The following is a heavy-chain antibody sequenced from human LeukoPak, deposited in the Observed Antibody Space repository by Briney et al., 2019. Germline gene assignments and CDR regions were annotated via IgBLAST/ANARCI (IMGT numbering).Heavy chain of an antibody. CDR1: GFTFSSYE. D-gene: IGHD3-16*02. V-gene: IGHV3-48*03. CDR3: ARLTKYNDYVWGSYRYTGFDY. Sequence: GGSLTLSCAASGFTFSSYEINWVRQAPGKGLEWVSYISSSGSTIYYADSVKGRFTISRDNAKNTLYLQMNSLTAEDTAVYYCARLTKYNDYVWGSYRYTGFDYWGQGTLVTVSS. CDR2: ISSSGSTI. J-gene: IGHJ4*02.